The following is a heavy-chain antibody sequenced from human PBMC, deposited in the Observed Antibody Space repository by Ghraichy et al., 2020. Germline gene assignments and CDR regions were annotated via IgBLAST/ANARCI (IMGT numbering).Heavy chain of an antibody. V-gene: IGHV3-74*01. D-gene: IGHD5-18*01. CDR2: ISTDGSTS. CDR1: GFSLSSYW. Sequence: SCAPFGFSLSSYWMHWVRQAPGKRLVWVSRISTDGSTSYYADSVKGRFTISRDNAKNTLYLQMNSLRAEDTAVYYCGRAGYTFGVDFWGQGTLVTVSS. CDR3: GRAGYTFGVDF. J-gene: IGHJ4*02.